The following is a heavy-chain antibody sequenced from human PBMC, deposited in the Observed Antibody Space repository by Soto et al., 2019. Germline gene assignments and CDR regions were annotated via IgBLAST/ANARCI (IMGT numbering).Heavy chain of an antibody. J-gene: IGHJ5*02. D-gene: IGHD3-10*01. CDR1: GFTFSSYE. Sequence: GGSLRLSCAASGFTFSSYEMNWVRQAPGKGLEWVSYISSSGSTIYYADSVKGRFTTSRDNAKNSLYLQMNSLRAEDTAVYYCARDGETRPSLNPWGQGTLVTVSS. CDR3: ARDGETRPSLNP. CDR2: ISSSGSTI. V-gene: IGHV3-48*03.